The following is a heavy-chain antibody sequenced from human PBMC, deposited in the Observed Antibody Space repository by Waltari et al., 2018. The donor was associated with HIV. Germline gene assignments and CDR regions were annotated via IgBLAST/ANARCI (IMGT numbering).Heavy chain of an antibody. CDR3: ARLGHLLRGRSSDYRYGMDV. V-gene: IGHV4-39*01. J-gene: IGHJ6*02. CDR2: IDYSGGT. D-gene: IGHD4-4*01. Sequence: QLQLQESGPGLVKPSETLSLTCTVSGGSISSSVYYWGWIRRPPGKGLEWLGSIDYSGGTYYNSSLKSRVTISVDTSKNQFSLRLTSATAADTAAYYCARLGHLLRGRSSDYRYGMDVWGQGTTVTVSS. CDR1: GGSISSSVYY.